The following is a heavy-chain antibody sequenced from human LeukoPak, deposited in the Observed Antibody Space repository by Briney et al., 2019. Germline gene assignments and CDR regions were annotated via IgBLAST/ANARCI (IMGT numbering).Heavy chain of an antibody. CDR2: INTNTGNP. J-gene: IGHJ5*02. V-gene: IGHV7-4-1*02. CDR3: ARVLPSYSSSWYWFDP. D-gene: IGHD6-13*01. CDR1: EFIFTDYY. Sequence: ASVKVSCKASEFIFTDYYIHWVRQAPGQGLEWMGWINTNTGNPTYAQGFTGRFVFSLDTSVSTAYLQISSLQAEDTAVYYCARVLPSYSSSWYWFDPWGQGTLVTVSS.